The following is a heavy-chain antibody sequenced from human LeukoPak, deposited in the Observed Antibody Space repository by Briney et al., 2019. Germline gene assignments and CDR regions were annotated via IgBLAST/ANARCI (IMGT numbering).Heavy chain of an antibody. Sequence: GGSLRLSCAASGFSFGSYAMSWVRQAPGKGLEWVSVIYSGGSTYYADSVKGRFTISRDNSKNTLYLQMNSLRAEDTAVYYCARDSVGAFDYWGQGTLVTVSS. D-gene: IGHD3-3*01. J-gene: IGHJ4*02. CDR1: GFSFGSYA. CDR2: IYSGGST. V-gene: IGHV3-53*01. CDR3: ARDSVGAFDY.